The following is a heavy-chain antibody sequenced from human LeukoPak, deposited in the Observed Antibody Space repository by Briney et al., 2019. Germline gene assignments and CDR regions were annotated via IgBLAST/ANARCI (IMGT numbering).Heavy chain of an antibody. CDR2: IGTADDT. D-gene: IGHD6-19*01. V-gene: IGHV3-13*04. Sequence: GGSLRLSCAASEFTFSSYDMHWVRQATGKSLEWVSVIGTADDTYSPVSVKGRFTISRENAKNSLYLQMNSLRAGDTAVYYCARGLGGWGFDYWGQGTPVTVSS. CDR3: ARGLGGWGFDY. CDR1: EFTFSSYD. J-gene: IGHJ4*02.